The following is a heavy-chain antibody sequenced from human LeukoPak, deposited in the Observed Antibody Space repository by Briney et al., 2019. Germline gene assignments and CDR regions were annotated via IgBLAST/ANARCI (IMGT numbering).Heavy chain of an antibody. V-gene: IGHV1-8*01. D-gene: IGHD3-3*01. CDR2: MNPNIVNT. CDR1: GYTFTSYD. CDR3: ARYQYYDFWSGPDY. J-gene: IGHJ4*02. Sequence: GASVKVSCKASGYTFTSYDINWVRQATGQGREGRGWMNPNIVNTCYAQQFQGRVTMTRNTSIRTAYMELSSLTSEDTAVYYCARYQYYDFWSGPDYWGQGTLVTVSS.